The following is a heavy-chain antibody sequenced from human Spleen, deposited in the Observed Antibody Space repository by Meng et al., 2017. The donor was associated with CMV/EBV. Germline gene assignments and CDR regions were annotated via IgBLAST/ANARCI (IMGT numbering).Heavy chain of an antibody. D-gene: IGHD6-6*01. Sequence: SETLSLTCGGYSGSFSGYYWSWIRLPPGKGLEWIGELHPSGNSYYNPSLERRVNISVDTSKIHFSLRLSSVTAADMGLYYCARGLFRKSSRFYYYYYGMDVWGQGTTVTVSS. CDR2: LHPSGNS. CDR3: ARGLFRKSSRFYYYYYGMDV. J-gene: IGHJ6*02. CDR1: SGSFSGYY. V-gene: IGHV4-34*01.